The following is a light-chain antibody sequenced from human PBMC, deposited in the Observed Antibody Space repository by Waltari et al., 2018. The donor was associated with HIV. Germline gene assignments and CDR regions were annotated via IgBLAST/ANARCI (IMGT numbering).Light chain of an antibody. Sequence: SYELTQPPSVSVSPGQTARITCSGDALPKQYAYWYQQKPGQAPVVMKDKDSERPSGIPERFSGSSSGTTVTLTISGVQAEDESDYYCQSADSSGTHYVFGTGTKVTVL. CDR3: QSADSSGTHYV. CDR1: ALPKQY. J-gene: IGLJ1*01. CDR2: KDS. V-gene: IGLV3-25*03.